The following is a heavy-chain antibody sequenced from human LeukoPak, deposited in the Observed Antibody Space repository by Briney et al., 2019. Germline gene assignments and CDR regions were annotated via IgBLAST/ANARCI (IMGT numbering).Heavy chain of an antibody. V-gene: IGHV4-39*01. CDR3: ARQGCSSTSCYSWAGVYYYYMDV. CDR1: GGSISSSSYY. CDR2: IYYSGST. D-gene: IGHD2-2*02. Sequence: PSETLSLTCTVSGGSISSSSYYWGWIRQPPGKGLEWIGSIYYSGSTYYNPSLKSRVTISVDTSKNQFSLKLSSVTAADTAVHYCARQGCSSTSCYSWAGVYYYYMDVWGKGTTVTVSS. J-gene: IGHJ6*03.